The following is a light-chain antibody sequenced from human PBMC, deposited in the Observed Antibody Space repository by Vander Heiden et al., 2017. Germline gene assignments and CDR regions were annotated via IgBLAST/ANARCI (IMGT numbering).Light chain of an antibody. J-gene: IGLJ1*01. V-gene: IGLV2-14*01. CDR3: SSYTSSSTYV. CDR2: DVS. Sequence: QSALPQPASVSGSPRQSITISCTGTSSDVGGYNYVSWYQQHPGKAPKLMIYDVSNRPSGVSNRFSGSKSGNTASLTISGLQAEDEADYYCSSYTSSSTYVFGTGTKFTVL. CDR1: SSDVGGYNY.